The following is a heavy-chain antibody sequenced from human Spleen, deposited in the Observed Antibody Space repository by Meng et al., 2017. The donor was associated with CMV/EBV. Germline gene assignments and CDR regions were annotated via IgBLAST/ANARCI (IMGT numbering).Heavy chain of an antibody. Sequence: GKLVQSGAEVKKPGASVKVSCKASRYNFTRNGITWVRKAPGQGLEWMGWISGYNGNTNYAQKLRGRVTMTTDTSTSTAYMELRSLRSDDTAVYYCARAEEEYCSGGSCPNFDFWGQGTLVTVSS. CDR3: ARAEEEYCSGGSCPNFDF. CDR2: ISGYNGNT. J-gene: IGHJ4*02. CDR1: RYNFTRNG. V-gene: IGHV1-18*01. D-gene: IGHD2-15*01.